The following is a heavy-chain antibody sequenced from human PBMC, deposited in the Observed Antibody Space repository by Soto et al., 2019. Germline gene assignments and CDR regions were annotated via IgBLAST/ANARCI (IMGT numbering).Heavy chain of an antibody. CDR1: CYTFTSYG. V-gene: IGHV1-18*01. J-gene: IGHJ6*03. D-gene: IGHD1-20*01. Sequence: ASVQVSSRASCYTFTSYGISWVRQPAGQGLEWMGWISAYNGNTNYAQKLQGRVTMNTDTATSTTYMELRSLRSDGTAVYYWARGLWITVTTGQLKDYYYYYMDVWGKGTTVTVSS. CDR3: ARGLWITVTTGQLKDYYYYYMDV. CDR2: ISAYNGNT.